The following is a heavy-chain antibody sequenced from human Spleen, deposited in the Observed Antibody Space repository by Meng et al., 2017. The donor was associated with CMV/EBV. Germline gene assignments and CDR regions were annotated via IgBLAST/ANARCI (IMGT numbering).Heavy chain of an antibody. CDR1: VFIFSSYI. D-gene: IGHD3-9*01. CDR3: ARAKTYYDILTGYYGTLYGMDV. V-gene: IGHV3-21*01. J-gene: IGHJ6*02. CDR2: ISSSSSYI. Sequence: LSLTCAASVFIFSSYIMNWVRQAPGKGLEWVSSISSSSSYIYYADSVKGRFTISRDNAKNSLYLQMNSLRAEDTAVYYCARAKTYYDILTGYYGTLYGMDVWGQGTTVTVSS.